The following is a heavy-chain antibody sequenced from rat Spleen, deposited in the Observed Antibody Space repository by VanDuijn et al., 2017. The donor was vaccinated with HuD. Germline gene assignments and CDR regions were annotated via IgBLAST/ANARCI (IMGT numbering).Heavy chain of an antibody. V-gene: IGHV3-3*01. CDR2: INSAGST. J-gene: IGHJ3*01. D-gene: IGHD1-1*01. CDR1: GYSITSNF. CDR3: ARSEGVHYYLPCAD. Sequence: EVQLQESGPALVKPSQSLSLTCSVTGYSITSNFWGWIRKFPGNKMEWMGYINSAGSTNYNPSLKSRISLTRDTSKNQFFLQVSSVTTEDTATYYCARSEGVHYYLPCADWGQGTLVTISS.